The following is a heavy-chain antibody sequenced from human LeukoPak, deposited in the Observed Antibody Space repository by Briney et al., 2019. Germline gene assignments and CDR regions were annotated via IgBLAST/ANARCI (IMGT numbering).Heavy chain of an antibody. Sequence: ASVKVSCKASGYSFTTYLIHWVRQAPGQGLEWMGEINTSSGGTNYAQKFQGRVTMTRDTSTSTVYMELSSLRSEDTALYLCARDPANGKPDAFDIWSQGTMVTVSS. CDR2: INTSSGGT. CDR3: ARDPANGKPDAFDI. CDR1: GYSFTTYL. J-gene: IGHJ3*02. V-gene: IGHV1-46*01. D-gene: IGHD1-26*01.